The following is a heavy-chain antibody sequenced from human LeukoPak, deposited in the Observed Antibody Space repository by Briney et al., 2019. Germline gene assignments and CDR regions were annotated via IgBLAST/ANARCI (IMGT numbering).Heavy chain of an antibody. CDR2: ISSSGSTI. Sequence: GGSLRLSCAASGFTFSSYEMNWVRQAPGKGLEWVSYISSSGSTIYYADSVKGRFTISRDNARNSLYLQMSSLRDEDTAVYYCARDQFYAFDIWGQGTMVTVSS. CDR1: GFTFSSYE. V-gene: IGHV3-48*03. J-gene: IGHJ3*02. D-gene: IGHD3-3*01. CDR3: ARDQFYAFDI.